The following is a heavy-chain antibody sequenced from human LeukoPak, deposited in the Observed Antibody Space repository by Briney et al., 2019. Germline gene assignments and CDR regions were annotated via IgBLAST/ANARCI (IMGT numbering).Heavy chain of an antibody. Sequence: GGSLRLSCAAAGFTLSNAWTNCVRQAPGEWLEWVGLIKRKSDGGTTDYAAPVKGRFTISRDDSTNTLYLRMNSLKTEDTAVYYCTADDSSNNAYWGQGTLVTVSS. CDR1: GFTLSNAW. CDR2: IKRKSDGGTT. J-gene: IGHJ4*02. CDR3: TADDSSNNAY. V-gene: IGHV3-15*01. D-gene: IGHD4-11*01.